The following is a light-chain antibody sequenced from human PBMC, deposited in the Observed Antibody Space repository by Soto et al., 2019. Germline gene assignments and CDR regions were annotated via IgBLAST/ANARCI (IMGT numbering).Light chain of an antibody. J-gene: IGLJ1*01. CDR3: GSYAGTXNFV. Sequence: QSFLTQPPSASGSLVQSVTISCTGTSSDICAYNYFSWYQQHPGKAPKFMIYEVSKRPSGVPDRFSGSKSGNTASLTVSGLQAEDEADYYCGSYAGTXNFVLGTGSKVXV. V-gene: IGLV2-8*01. CDR1: SSDICAYNY. CDR2: EVS.